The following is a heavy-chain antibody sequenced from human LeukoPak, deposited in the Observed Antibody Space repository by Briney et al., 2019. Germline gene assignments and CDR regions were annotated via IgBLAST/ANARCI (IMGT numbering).Heavy chain of an antibody. V-gene: IGHV4-61*02. J-gene: IGHJ4*02. CDR3: ARAYSSSFAPFDY. CDR1: GGSISSGSYY. CDR2: IYTSGST. Sequence: SETLSLTCTVSGGSISSGSYYWSWIRQPAGKGLEWIGRIYTSGSTNYNPSLESRFTISVDTSKNQFSLKLSSVTAADTAVYYWARAYSSSFAPFDYWGQGTLVTVSS. D-gene: IGHD6-6*01.